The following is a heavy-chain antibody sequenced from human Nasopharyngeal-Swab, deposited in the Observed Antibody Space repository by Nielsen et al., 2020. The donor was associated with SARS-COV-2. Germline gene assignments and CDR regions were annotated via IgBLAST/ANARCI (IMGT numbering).Heavy chain of an antibody. V-gene: IGHV1-18*01. D-gene: IGHD3-22*01. Sequence: ASVNVSCKASGYTFTSYVISWVRQAPGQGLEWMGWISAYNGNTNYAQKLQGRVTMTTDTSTSTAYMELRSLRSDDTAVYYCASPGPHSSGYTTPPNAFDIWGQGTMVTVSS. CDR2: ISAYNGNT. CDR1: GYTFTSYV. J-gene: IGHJ3*02. CDR3: ASPGPHSSGYTTPPNAFDI.